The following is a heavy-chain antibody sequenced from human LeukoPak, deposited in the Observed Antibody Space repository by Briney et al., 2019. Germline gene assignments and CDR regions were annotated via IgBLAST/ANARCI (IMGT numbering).Heavy chain of an antibody. CDR1: GGSISSSSYY. D-gene: IGHD3-22*01. CDR3: ARSLYDSSGSHWYFDL. V-gene: IGHV4-39*01. CDR2: IYYSGST. J-gene: IGHJ2*01. Sequence: SETLSLTCTVSGGSISSSSYYWGWIRQPPGKGLEWIGSIYYSGSTYYNPSLKSRVTISVDTSKNQFSLKLSSVTAADTAVYYCARSLYDSSGSHWYFDLWGRGTLVTVSS.